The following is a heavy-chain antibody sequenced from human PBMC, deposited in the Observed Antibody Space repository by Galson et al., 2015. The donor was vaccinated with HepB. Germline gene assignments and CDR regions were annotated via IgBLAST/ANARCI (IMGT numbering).Heavy chain of an antibody. V-gene: IGHV1-24*01. J-gene: IGHJ4*02. CDR1: GYSLTDLS. CDR2: FHPEEAET. Sequence: SVKVSCKVSGYSLTDLSIQWVRQAPGKGLEWMGGFHPEEAETFYAQKFQGRVTMTEDTSTDTAYMELNSLKSEDTAIYYCANARGDFWSGFESWGRGTLVTVSS. CDR3: ANARGDFWSGFES. D-gene: IGHD3-3*01.